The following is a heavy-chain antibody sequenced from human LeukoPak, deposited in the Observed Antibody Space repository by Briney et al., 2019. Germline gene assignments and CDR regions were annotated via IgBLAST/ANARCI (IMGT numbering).Heavy chain of an antibody. J-gene: IGHJ4*02. V-gene: IGHV3-7*01. CDR2: IKQDGSEK. CDR1: GFIFSDYW. CDR3: ASQNNFDY. Sequence: PGGSLRLSCAASGFIFSDYWMSWVRQAPGKGLEWVANIKQDGSEKYYVASVKGRFTISRDNAKNSLYLQMNSLRAEDTAVYYCASQNNFDYWGQATLVTVSS.